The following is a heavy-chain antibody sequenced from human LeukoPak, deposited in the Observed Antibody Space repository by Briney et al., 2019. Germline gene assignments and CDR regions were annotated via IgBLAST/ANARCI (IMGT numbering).Heavy chain of an antibody. CDR3: AIAVAGPSGVYYYYYGMDV. Sequence: ASVKVSCKASGYTFTGYDINWVRQATGQGLEWMGWMNPNSGNTGYAQKFQGRVTMTRNTSISTAYMELSSLRSEDTAVYYCAIAVAGPSGVYYYYYGMDVWGQGTTVAVSS. V-gene: IGHV1-8*01. J-gene: IGHJ6*02. D-gene: IGHD6-19*01. CDR1: GYTFTGYD. CDR2: MNPNSGNT.